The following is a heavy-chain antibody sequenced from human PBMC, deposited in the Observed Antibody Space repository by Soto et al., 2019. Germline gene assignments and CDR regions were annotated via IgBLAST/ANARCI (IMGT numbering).Heavy chain of an antibody. CDR3: ARDTYSSSGGAFDI. J-gene: IGHJ3*02. D-gene: IGHD6-6*01. CDR2: IWYDGSNK. CDR1: GFTFSSYG. V-gene: IGHV3-33*01. Sequence: GGSLRLSCAASGFTFSSYGMHWVRQAPGKGLEWVAVIWYDGSNKYYADYVHDRFTISRDNSKNTLYLQMNSLRAEDTAVYYCARDTYSSSGGAFDIWGQGTMVTVSS.